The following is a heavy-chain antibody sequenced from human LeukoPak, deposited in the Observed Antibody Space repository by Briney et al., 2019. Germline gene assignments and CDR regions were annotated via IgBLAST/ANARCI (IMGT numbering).Heavy chain of an antibody. V-gene: IGHV4-31*03. CDR3: ARNELISSNYYYYDMDV. CDR2: INYRGKA. Sequence: SQTLSLTCTVSGGSLSSGGNYWSWVRQKAGRGREWIGYINYRGKAYYNPSLKSRVTISVHTSKNQFSLKLSSVTAADTAVYYCARNELISSNYYYYDMDVWGQGTTVTVSS. CDR1: GGSLSSGGNY. J-gene: IGHJ6*02.